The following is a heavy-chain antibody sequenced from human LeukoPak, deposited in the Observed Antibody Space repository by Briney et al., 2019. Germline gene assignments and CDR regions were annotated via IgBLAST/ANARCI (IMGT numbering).Heavy chain of an antibody. CDR1: GYTFINNW. CDR2: INPTGTGT. J-gene: IGHJ5*02. Sequence: ASVKVSCKASGYTFINNWMHGVRQAPGQGLEWIGLINPTGTGTLYAQKFQGRVTMTRDMSTSTDYMELSSLRSEDTAVYYCARDNSVGDIAWWFDPWGQGTLVTVSS. V-gene: IGHV1-46*01. CDR3: ARDNSVGDIAWWFDP. D-gene: IGHD3-10*01.